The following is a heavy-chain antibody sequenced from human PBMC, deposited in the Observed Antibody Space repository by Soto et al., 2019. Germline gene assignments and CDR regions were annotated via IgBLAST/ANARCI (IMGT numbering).Heavy chain of an antibody. J-gene: IGHJ5*02. CDR1: GYTFTSYD. V-gene: IGHV1-8*01. CDR3: ARIHPNCSSTSCYGPPWFDP. D-gene: IGHD2-2*01. Sequence: ASVKVSCKASGYTFTSYDINWVRQATGQGLEWMGWMNPNSGNTGYAQKFQGRVTMTRNTSISTAYMELSSLRSEDTAVYYCARIHPNCSSTSCYGPPWFDPWGQGTLVTVSS. CDR2: MNPNSGNT.